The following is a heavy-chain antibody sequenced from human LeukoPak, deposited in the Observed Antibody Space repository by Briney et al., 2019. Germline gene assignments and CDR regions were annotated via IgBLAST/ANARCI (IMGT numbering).Heavy chain of an antibody. Sequence: GGSLRLSCAASGLTFSSYAMTWVRQAPGKGLECVSATSGRGVNTYYADSVKGRFTISRDNSKNTLYLQMNSLRAEDTAVYYCAGGSSGWYSDYWGQGTLVTVSS. V-gene: IGHV3-23*01. J-gene: IGHJ4*02. CDR2: TSGRGVNT. CDR3: AGGSSGWYSDY. CDR1: GLTFSSYA. D-gene: IGHD6-19*01.